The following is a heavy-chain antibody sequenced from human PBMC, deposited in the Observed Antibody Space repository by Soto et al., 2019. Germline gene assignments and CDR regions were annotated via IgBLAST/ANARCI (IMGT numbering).Heavy chain of an antibody. CDR2: ISAYNGNT. D-gene: IGHD2-21*01. Sequence: ASVKVSCKASGYTFTSYGISWVRQAPGQGLEWMGWISAYNGNTNYAQKLQGRVTMTPDTSTSTAYMELRSLRSDDTAVYYCARAPSAMECGGDCYFPTDIWGQGTMVTVSS. CDR1: GYTFTSYG. CDR3: ARAPSAMECGGDCYFPTDI. J-gene: IGHJ3*02. V-gene: IGHV1-18*01.